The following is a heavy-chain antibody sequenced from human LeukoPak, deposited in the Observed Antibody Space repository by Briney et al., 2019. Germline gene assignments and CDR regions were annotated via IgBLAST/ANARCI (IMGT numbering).Heavy chain of an antibody. V-gene: IGHV3-13*01. Sequence: GGSLRLSCAASGFTFRSYDMHWVRQATGKGLEWVSGIETAGEIYYPGSVKGRFTISRENAENSLYLQMNSLRAGDTAVYYCARAAYSSTWYSRYFDLWGRGTLVTVSS. J-gene: IGHJ2*01. D-gene: IGHD6-13*01. CDR3: ARAAYSSTWYSRYFDL. CDR2: IETAGEI. CDR1: GFTFRSYD.